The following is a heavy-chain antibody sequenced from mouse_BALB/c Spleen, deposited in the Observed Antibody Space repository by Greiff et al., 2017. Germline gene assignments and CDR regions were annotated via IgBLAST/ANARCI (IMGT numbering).Heavy chain of an antibody. Sequence: EVQLVESGGGLVKPGGSLKLSCAASGFTFSSYAMSWVRQTPEKRLEWVASISSGGSTYYPDSVKGRFTISRDNARNILYLQMSSLRSEDTAMYYCARDDNYGFAYWGQGSLVTVSA. CDR1: GFTFSSYA. D-gene: IGHD2-1*01. CDR2: ISSGGST. J-gene: IGHJ3*01. V-gene: IGHV5-6-5*01. CDR3: ARDDNYGFAY.